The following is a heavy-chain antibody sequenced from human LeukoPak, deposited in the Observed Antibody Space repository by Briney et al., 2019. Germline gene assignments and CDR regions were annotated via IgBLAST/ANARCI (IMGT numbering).Heavy chain of an antibody. CDR1: GGSISSGSYY. V-gene: IGHV4-61*02. J-gene: IGHJ5*02. CDR3: ARDLNANFDP. CDR2: IYTSGST. Sequence: SETLSLTCTVSGGSISSGSYYWSWIRQPAGKGLEWIGRIYTSGSTNYNPSLKSRVTISVDTSKNQFSLKLSSVTAADTAVYYCARDLNANFDPWGQGTLVTVSS.